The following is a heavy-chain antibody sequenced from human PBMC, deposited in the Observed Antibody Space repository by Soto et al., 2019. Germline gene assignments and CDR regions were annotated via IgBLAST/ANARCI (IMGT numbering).Heavy chain of an antibody. V-gene: IGHV4-34*01. J-gene: IGHJ6*02. CDR2: INHSGST. D-gene: IGHD6-19*01. CDR3: ASDSNTSSGWYFGYYYYGMDV. Sequence: QVQLQQWGAGLLKPSETLSLTCAVYGGSFSGYYWSWIRQPPGKGLEWIGEINHSGSTNYNPSLKSRVTISGDTSKNQFSLKLSSVTAADTAVYYCASDSNTSSGWYFGYYYYGMDVWGQGTTVTVSS. CDR1: GGSFSGYY.